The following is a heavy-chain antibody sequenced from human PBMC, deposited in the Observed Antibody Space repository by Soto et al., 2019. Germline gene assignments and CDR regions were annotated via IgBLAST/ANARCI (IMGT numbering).Heavy chain of an antibody. CDR3: VRRHVSATGIDWFDP. V-gene: IGHV1-3*01. J-gene: IGHJ5*02. Sequence: ASVKVSCKAAGYTFTSYGIHWVREAPGQRLEWMGWINAANGDTKYSPKFQGRVTITRDTSASTAYMELSSLRSEDTAVYYCVRRHVSATGIDWFDPWGQGTLVTVSS. CDR2: INAANGDT. D-gene: IGHD6-13*01. CDR1: GYTFTSYG.